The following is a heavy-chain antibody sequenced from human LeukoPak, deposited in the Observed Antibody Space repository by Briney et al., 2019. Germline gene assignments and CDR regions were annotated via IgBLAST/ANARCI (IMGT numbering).Heavy chain of an antibody. Sequence: TGGSLRLSCAASGFTFSSYGMHWVRQAPGKGLEWVAVIWYDGSNKYYADSVKGRFTISRDNSKNTLYLQMNSLRAEDTAVYYCARSGGRGSGWAYWGQGILVTVSS. CDR1: GFTFSSYG. D-gene: IGHD6-25*01. V-gene: IGHV3-33*01. J-gene: IGHJ4*02. CDR3: ARSGGRGSGWAY. CDR2: IWYDGSNK.